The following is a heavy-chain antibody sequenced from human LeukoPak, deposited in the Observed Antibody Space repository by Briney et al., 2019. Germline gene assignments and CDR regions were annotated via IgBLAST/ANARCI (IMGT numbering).Heavy chain of an antibody. CDR2: IYYSGST. V-gene: IGHV4-39*01. Sequence: PSETLSLTCTVSGGSIRSSSYYWGWIRQPPGKGLEWIGSIYYSGSTYYNPSLKSRVTISVDTSKNQFSLRLSSVTAADTAVYYCARVSGQFYFYYYYMDVWGKGTTVTISS. D-gene: IGHD6-19*01. CDR3: ARVSGQFYFYYYYMDV. J-gene: IGHJ6*03. CDR1: GGSIRSSSYY.